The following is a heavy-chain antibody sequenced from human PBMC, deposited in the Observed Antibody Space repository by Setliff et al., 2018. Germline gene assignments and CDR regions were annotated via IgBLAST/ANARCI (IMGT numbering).Heavy chain of an antibody. CDR3: LRLVRYCTKIACQATSGDEV. CDR1: GYTLSNSI. V-gene: IGHV1-18*01. J-gene: IGHJ4*02. CDR2: ISAYNGKT. Sequence: ASVKVSCKASGYTLSNSILSWVRQAPGQGLEWMGWISAYNGKTYFAQKFQDGITLTTDTSTNTGYLELRGLRSDDTAVYYCLRLVRYCTKIACQATSGDEVWGLGTLVTVSS. D-gene: IGHD2-8*01.